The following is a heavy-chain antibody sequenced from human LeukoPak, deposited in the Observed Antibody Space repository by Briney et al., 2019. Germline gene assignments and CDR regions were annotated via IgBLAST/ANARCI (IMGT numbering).Heavy chain of an antibody. CDR3: ARERGYCSSTSCYRDFDY. J-gene: IGHJ4*02. D-gene: IGHD2-2*02. CDR1: GGTFSSYA. CDR2: IIPIFGTA. V-gene: IGHV1-69*01. Sequence: SVKVSCKASGGTFSSYAISWVRQAPGQGLEWMGGIIPIFGTAHYAQKFQGRVTITADESTSTAYMELSSLRSEDTAVYYCARERGYCSSTSCYRDFDYWGQGTLVTVSS.